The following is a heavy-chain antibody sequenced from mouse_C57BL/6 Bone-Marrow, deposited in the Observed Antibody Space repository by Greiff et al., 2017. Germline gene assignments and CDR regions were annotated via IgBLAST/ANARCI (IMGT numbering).Heavy chain of an antibody. CDR1: GFNIKDYY. D-gene: IGHD1-1*01. CDR3: ARRTVAFPYYAMEY. V-gene: IGHV14-2*01. CDR2: IDPEDGET. Sequence: VQLQQSGAELVKPGASVKLSCTASGFNIKDYYMHWVKQRPEQGLEWIGRIDPEDGETKYAQKFQGKATITADNSSNTAYLKLSSLTSEDTAVYYRARRTVAFPYYAMEYWGQGTSVIVSS. J-gene: IGHJ4*01.